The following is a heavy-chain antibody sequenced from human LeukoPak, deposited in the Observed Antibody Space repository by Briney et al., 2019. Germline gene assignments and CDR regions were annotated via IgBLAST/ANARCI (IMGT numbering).Heavy chain of an antibody. J-gene: IGHJ6*03. CDR3: ARETSQKGAHYMDV. D-gene: IGHD3-16*01. CDR1: GGSISSYY. Sequence: PSETLSLTCTVSGGSISSYYWSWIRQPPGKGVEYIGYIYYSGSTNYNPSLKSRLTISVDTSKNQFSLKLSSVTAADTAVYYCARETSQKGAHYMDVWGKGTTVTISS. CDR2: IYYSGST. V-gene: IGHV4-59*01.